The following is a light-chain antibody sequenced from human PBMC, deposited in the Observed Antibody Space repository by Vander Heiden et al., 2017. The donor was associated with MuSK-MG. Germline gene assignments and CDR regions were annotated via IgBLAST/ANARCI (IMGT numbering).Light chain of an antibody. Sequence: DSQMTPSPSTLSASVGDRVTITCRASQSISSWLAWYQQKPGKAPKLLIYKASSLESGGPSRFSGSGSGTEFTLTISSLQPDDFATYYCQQDNSYFRTFGQGTKVEIK. CDR2: KAS. J-gene: IGKJ1*01. CDR1: QSISSW. CDR3: QQDNSYFRT. V-gene: IGKV1-5*03.